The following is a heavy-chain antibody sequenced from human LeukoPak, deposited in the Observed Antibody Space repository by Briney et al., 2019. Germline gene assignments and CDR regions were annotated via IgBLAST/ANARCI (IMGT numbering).Heavy chain of an antibody. CDR1: GGPFSGYY. CDR3: ARGQWLDAFDI. CDR2: INHSGST. Sequence: SETLSLTCAVYGGPFSGYYWSWIRQPPGKGLEWIGEINHSGSTNYNPSLKSRVSISVDTSKNQFSLKLSSVTAADTAVYYCARGQWLDAFDIWGQGTMVTVSS. V-gene: IGHV4-34*01. D-gene: IGHD6-19*01. J-gene: IGHJ3*02.